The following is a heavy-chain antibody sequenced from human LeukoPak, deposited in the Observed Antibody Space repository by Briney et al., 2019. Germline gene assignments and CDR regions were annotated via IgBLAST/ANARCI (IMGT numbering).Heavy chain of an antibody. D-gene: IGHD1-1*01. CDR3: AKDSRRWNFDY. V-gene: IGHV3-23*01. CDR1: GFTFSSYA. Sequence: PGGSLRLSCAASGFTFSSYAMSWVRQAPGKGLEWVSAISGSSGSTYYADSVKGRFIISRDNSKNTLYLRMNSLRAEDTAVYYCAKDSRRWNFDYWGQGTLVTVSS. J-gene: IGHJ4*02. CDR2: ISGSSGST.